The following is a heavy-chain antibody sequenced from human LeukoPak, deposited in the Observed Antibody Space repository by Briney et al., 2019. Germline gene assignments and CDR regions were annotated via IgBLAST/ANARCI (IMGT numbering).Heavy chain of an antibody. D-gene: IGHD3-22*01. CDR2: LSGSSTTI. CDR1: GFTFSDYS. V-gene: IGHV3-48*04. CDR3: ARDQRDYYDSSGYPPYFDS. J-gene: IGHJ4*02. Sequence: GGSLRLSCATSGFTFSDYSMNWVRQAPGRGLEWVSYLSGSSTTIKYADSVKGRFTISRDNAKNSLYLQMNSLRAEDTAVYYCARDQRDYYDSSGYPPYFDSWGQGTLVTVSS.